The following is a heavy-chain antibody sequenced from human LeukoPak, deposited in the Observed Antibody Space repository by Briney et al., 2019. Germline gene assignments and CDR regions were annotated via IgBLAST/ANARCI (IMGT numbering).Heavy chain of an antibody. J-gene: IGHJ3*02. CDR1: GFTFSDSY. CDR3: ARDSPQALAILHAFDI. Sequence: GGSLRLSCAASGFTFSDSYMSWIRQAPAKGLEWISYISSSGSNVYYADSVKGRFTISRDNAKNSLYLQMNSLRAEDTAVYYCARDSPQALAILHAFDIWGHGTMVTVSS. V-gene: IGHV3-11*04. D-gene: IGHD5-12*01. CDR2: ISSSGSNV.